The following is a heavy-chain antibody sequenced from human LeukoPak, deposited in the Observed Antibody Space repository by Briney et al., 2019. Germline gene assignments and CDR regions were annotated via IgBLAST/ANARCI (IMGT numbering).Heavy chain of an antibody. D-gene: IGHD3-22*01. CDR2: IKQDGSEK. CDR3: ARGGSSGYYRTNDAFDI. V-gene: IGHV3-7*01. J-gene: IGHJ3*02. Sequence: GGSLRLSCAASGFTFSSYWMSWVRQAPGKGLEWVANIKQDGSEKYYVDSVKGRFTISRDNAKNSLYLQMNSLRAEDTAVYYCARGGSSGYYRTNDAFDIWGQGTMVTVSS. CDR1: GFTFSSYW.